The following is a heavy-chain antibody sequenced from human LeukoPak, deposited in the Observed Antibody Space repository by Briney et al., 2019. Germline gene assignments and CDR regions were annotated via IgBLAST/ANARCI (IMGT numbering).Heavy chain of an antibody. CDR3: ALIIVVVAAWGFDP. CDR2: IKQDGSEK. V-gene: IGHV3-7*01. CDR1: GFTFSSYW. J-gene: IGHJ5*02. Sequence: GGSLRLSCAASGFTFSSYWMSWVRQAPGKGLEWVANIKQDGSEKYYVDSVKGRFTISRDNAKNSLYLQMNSLRAEDTAVYYCALIIVVVAAWGFDPWGQGTLVTVSS. D-gene: IGHD2-15*01.